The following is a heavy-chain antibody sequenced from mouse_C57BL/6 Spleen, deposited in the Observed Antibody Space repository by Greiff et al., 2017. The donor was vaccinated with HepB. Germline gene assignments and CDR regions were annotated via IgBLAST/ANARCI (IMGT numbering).Heavy chain of an antibody. Sequence: VQLQQSGAELVKPGASVKLSCKASGYTFTSYWMQWVKQRPGQGLEWIGEIDPSDSYTNYNQKFKGKATLTVDTSSSTAYMQLSSRTSEDSAVYYCARRYGSSYGYFDYWGQGTTLTVSS. CDR2: IDPSDSYT. V-gene: IGHV1-50*01. CDR3: ARRYGSSYGYFDY. J-gene: IGHJ2*01. CDR1: GYTFTSYW. D-gene: IGHD1-1*01.